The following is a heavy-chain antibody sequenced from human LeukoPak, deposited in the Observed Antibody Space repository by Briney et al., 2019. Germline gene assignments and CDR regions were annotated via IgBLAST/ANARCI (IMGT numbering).Heavy chain of an antibody. CDR3: AKTRMYTGSYFDY. V-gene: IGHV3-23*01. CDR1: GFTFSSYA. D-gene: IGHD1-26*01. Sequence: GGSLRLSCAASGFTFSSYAMSWVRQAPGKGLEWVSSFTDSDNSAYYADSVKGRFTISRDNSKNTRYLQMNSLRAEDTAVYYCAKTRMYTGSYFDYWGQGTLVTVFS. J-gene: IGHJ4*02. CDR2: FTDSDNSA.